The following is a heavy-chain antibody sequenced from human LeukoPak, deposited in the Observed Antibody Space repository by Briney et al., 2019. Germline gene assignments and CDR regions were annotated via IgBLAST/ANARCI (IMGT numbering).Heavy chain of an antibody. J-gene: IGHJ5*01. CDR3: AKGGSSWFDS. V-gene: IGHV3-23*01. D-gene: IGHD6-13*01. Sequence: PGGSLRLSCAASGFTFSSYAMTWVRQAPGKGLEWVSTFSVVGGPTFYADSVKGRFTISRDNSKNTLYLQMSSLRAEDTAVYYCAKGGSSWFDSWGQGTLVTVSS. CDR2: FSVVGGPT. CDR1: GFTFSSYA.